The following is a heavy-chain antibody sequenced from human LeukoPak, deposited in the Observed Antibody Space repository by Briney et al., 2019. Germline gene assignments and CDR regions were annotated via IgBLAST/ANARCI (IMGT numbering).Heavy chain of an antibody. Sequence: RRSLRVSCAAPGVSFYDHAMHSVRQAPGKGLERVSGISWNSGSIGFADSVKGRFTISRDNAKNSLYLQMNSLRAEDTALYYCAKDMTYDSSGSFDYWGQGTLVTVSS. CDR1: GVSFYDHA. CDR3: AKDMTYDSSGSFDY. V-gene: IGHV3-9*01. CDR2: ISWNSGSI. D-gene: IGHD3-22*01. J-gene: IGHJ4*02.